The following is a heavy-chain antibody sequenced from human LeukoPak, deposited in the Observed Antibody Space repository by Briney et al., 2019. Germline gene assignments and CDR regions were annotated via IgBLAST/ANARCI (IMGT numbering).Heavy chain of an antibody. CDR3: ARAVII. V-gene: IGHV4-38-2*01. D-gene: IGHD3-3*01. CDR1: GYSISSGYY. Sequence: KPSETLSLTCAVSGYSISSGYYWGWIRQPPGKGLEWIGSIYHSGSSYYNPSLKSRVTISVDTSKNQFSLKLSSVTAADTAVYYCARAVIIWGQGTLVTVSS. J-gene: IGHJ4*02. CDR2: IYHSGSS.